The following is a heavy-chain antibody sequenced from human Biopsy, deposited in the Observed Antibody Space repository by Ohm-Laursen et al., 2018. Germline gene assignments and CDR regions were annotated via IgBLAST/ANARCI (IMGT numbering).Heavy chain of an antibody. CDR1: GGYISHYY. J-gene: IGHJ6*02. Sequence: TLSLTCTVSGGYISHYYWSWIRQPPGKGLECIGYIYYSGSTNYSPSLKSRVTMSVDTSKNHFSLKLISVTAADTAVYYCARLWGGYHFHGMDVWGQGTTVTVSS. D-gene: IGHD7-27*01. CDR2: IYYSGST. V-gene: IGHV4-59*08. CDR3: ARLWGGYHFHGMDV.